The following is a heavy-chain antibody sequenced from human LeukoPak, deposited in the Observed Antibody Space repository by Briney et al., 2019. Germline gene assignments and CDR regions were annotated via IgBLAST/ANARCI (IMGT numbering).Heavy chain of an antibody. CDR3: AKVRSSSWYFHYMDV. J-gene: IGHJ6*03. V-gene: IGHV3-23*01. CDR2: ISGSGGST. CDR1: GFTFSSYS. D-gene: IGHD6-13*01. Sequence: PGGSPRLSCAASGFTFSSYSMNWVRQAPGKGLEWVSAISGSGGSTYYADSVKGRFTISRDNSKNTLYLQMNSLRAEDTAVYYCAKVRSSSWYFHYMDVWGKGTTVTVSS.